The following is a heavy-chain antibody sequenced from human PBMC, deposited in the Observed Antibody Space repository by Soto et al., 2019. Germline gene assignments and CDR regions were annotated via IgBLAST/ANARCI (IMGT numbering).Heavy chain of an antibody. D-gene: IGHD6-13*01. CDR2: IDPSDSYT. V-gene: IGHV5-10-1*03. J-gene: IGHJ6*02. CDR1: GYSFTSYW. Sequence: EVQLVQSGAEVKKPGESLRISCKGSGYSFTSYWISWVRQMPGKGLEWMGRIDPSDSYTNYSPSFQGHVTISADKSISTAYLQWSSLKASDTAMYYCASPAGTFQNYYYYGMDVWGQGTTVTVSS. CDR3: ASPAGTFQNYYYYGMDV.